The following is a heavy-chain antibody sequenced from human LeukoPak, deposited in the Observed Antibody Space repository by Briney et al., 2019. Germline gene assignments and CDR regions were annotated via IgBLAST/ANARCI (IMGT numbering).Heavy chain of an antibody. CDR3: AKALEQEAVIALDS. Sequence: GGSLRLSWAASGFTFSTYAMSWVRQAPGKGLKGFSAISGSGGSTYYADSVKGRFTISRDNSKNTLYLQMNSLRAEDTSIYFCAKALEQEAVIALDSWGQGTLVTVSS. D-gene: IGHD6-13*01. CDR2: ISGSGGST. V-gene: IGHV3-23*01. CDR1: GFTFSTYA. J-gene: IGHJ4*02.